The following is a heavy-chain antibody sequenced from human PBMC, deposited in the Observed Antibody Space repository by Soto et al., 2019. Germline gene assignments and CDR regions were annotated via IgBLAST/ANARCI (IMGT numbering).Heavy chain of an antibody. V-gene: IGHV3-49*04. CDR3: SRDGDYYRSGNYGYLDY. D-gene: IGHD3-10*01. CDR2: IRSKTYGGTT. J-gene: IGHJ4*02. CDR1: GCTFGDYA. Sequence: LRRSCLASGCTFGDYAMSWVRRAPGKGLEWVGFIRSKTYGGTTEYAASVKGRFSISRDDSKSIAYLQMNSLKSDDTGVYYCSRDGDYYRSGNYGYLDYWGQGTMVTVPQ.